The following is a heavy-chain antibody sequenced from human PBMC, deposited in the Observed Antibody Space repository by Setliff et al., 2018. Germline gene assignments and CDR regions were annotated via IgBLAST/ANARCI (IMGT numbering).Heavy chain of an antibody. Sequence: GGSLRLSCAASGFTSSMYGVHWVRQAPGKGLEWVAYIRHDGSNENYADSVKGRFTISRDNSRNTLFLQMNSLRAEDTGVYYCASPHRGGSYYDRDYFYYMDVWGKGTTVTV. CDR1: GFTSSMYG. V-gene: IGHV3-30*02. CDR2: IRHDGSNE. CDR3: ASPHRGGSYYDRDYFYYMDV. J-gene: IGHJ6*03. D-gene: IGHD1-26*01.